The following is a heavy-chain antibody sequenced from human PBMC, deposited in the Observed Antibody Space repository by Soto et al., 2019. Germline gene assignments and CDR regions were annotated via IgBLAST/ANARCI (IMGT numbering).Heavy chain of an antibody. J-gene: IGHJ4*02. V-gene: IGHV3-74*01. CDR3: ASIPPGWGGEQLVLDY. Sequence: EVQLVESGGGLVQPGGSLRLSCAASGFTFSSFWMHWVRQAPGKGLVWVSRINSDGSTTSYADSVKGRFTISRDNGKNTLYLQMNSLRAEDTAVYYCASIPPGWGGEQLVLDYWGQGTLVTVSS. CDR2: INSDGSTT. D-gene: IGHD6-13*01. CDR1: GFTFSSFW.